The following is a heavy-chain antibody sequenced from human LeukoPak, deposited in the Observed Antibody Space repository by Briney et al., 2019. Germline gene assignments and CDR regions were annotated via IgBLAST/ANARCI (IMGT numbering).Heavy chain of an antibody. V-gene: IGHV3-11*04. CDR2: ISSSGSTI. CDR1: GFTFSDYY. CDR3: ASEERYYYDSSGYPTLDY. Sequence: GGSLRLSCAASGFTFSDYYMSWIRQAPGKGLEWVSYISSSGSTIYYADSVKGRFTISRDNAKNSPYLEMNSLRVEDTAVYYCASEERYYYDSSGYPTLDYWGQGTLVTVSS. J-gene: IGHJ4*02. D-gene: IGHD3-22*01.